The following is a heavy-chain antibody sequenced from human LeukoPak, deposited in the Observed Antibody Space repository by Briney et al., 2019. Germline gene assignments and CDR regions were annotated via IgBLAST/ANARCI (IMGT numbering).Heavy chain of an antibody. CDR2: INPSGGST. Sequence: ASVKVSCKASGYTFTSYYMHWVRQAPGQGLEWMGIINPSGGSTSYAQKFQGRVTMTEDTSTDTAYMELSSLRSEDTAAYYCATGGQNYYDSSAERRNFDYWGQGTLVTVSS. V-gene: IGHV1-46*01. D-gene: IGHD3-22*01. J-gene: IGHJ4*02. CDR1: GYTFTSYY. CDR3: ATGGQNYYDSSAERRNFDY.